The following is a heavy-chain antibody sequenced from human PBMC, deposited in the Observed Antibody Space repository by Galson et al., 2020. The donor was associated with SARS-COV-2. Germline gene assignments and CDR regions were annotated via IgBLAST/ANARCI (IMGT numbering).Heavy chain of an antibody. CDR3: ARVFDYGGNLLLDY. V-gene: IGHV3-74*01. CDR1: GFTFSTYW. D-gene: IGHD4-17*01. J-gene: IGHJ4*02. CDR2: INSDGTST. Sequence: GESLKISCAASGFTFSTYWMHWVRQAPGKGLVWVSRINSDGTSTTYADSVKGRFTISRDNAKNTLYLQMNSLRAEDTAMYYCARVFDYGGNLLLDYWGQGTLVTVSS.